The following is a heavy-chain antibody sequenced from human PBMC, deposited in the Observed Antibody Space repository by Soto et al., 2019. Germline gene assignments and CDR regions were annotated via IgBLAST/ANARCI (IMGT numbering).Heavy chain of an antibody. Sequence: GGSLRLSCAASGFTFSTYAMTWVRQVPGKGLEWVSLISGNGATTFYADSVKGRFTISRDNSRDTVYLQMTSLRAEDTAIYYCTKLDFKVGGTMDSWGQGTLVNVSS. CDR1: GFTFSTYA. V-gene: IGHV3-23*01. CDR3: TKLDFKVGGTMDS. J-gene: IGHJ4*02. D-gene: IGHD1-26*01. CDR2: ISGNGATT.